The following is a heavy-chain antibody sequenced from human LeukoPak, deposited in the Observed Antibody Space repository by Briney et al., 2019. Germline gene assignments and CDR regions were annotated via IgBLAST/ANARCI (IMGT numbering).Heavy chain of an antibody. D-gene: IGHD2-2*01. Sequence: SVNVSCKASGFTFTSSAVQWVRQARGQRLEWIGWIVVGSGNTNYAQKFQERVTITRDMSTSTAYMELSSLRSEDTAVYYCAADFAGDYCSSTSCYRVPLGYWGQGTLVTVSS. CDR2: IVVGSGNT. J-gene: IGHJ4*02. CDR3: AADFAGDYCSSTSCYRVPLGY. CDR1: GFTFTSSA. V-gene: IGHV1-58*01.